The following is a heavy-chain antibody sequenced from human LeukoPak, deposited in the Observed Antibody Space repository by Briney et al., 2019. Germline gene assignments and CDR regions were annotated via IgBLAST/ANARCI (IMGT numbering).Heavy chain of an antibody. CDR2: ISWNSGSI. Sequence: GGSLRLSCAASGFTFDDYAMHWVRQAPGKGLEWVSGISWNSGSIGYADSVKGRFTISRDNAKNTLYLQMNSLRAEDTAVYYCARDFLSGYLDYWGQGTLVTVSS. CDR1: GFTFDDYA. V-gene: IGHV3-9*01. J-gene: IGHJ4*02. D-gene: IGHD3-3*01. CDR3: ARDFLSGYLDY.